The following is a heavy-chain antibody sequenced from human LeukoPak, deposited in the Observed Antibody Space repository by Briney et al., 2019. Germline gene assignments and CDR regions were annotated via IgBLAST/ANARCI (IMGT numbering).Heavy chain of an antibody. J-gene: IGHJ6*02. CDR3: ARDSSPLLWGSDYGMDV. V-gene: IGHV4-39*07. CDR2: IYYGGST. CDR1: GGSISSSGYY. Sequence: PSETLSLTCTVSGGSISSSGYYWGWIRQTPGKGLEWIGSIYYGGSTYYNPPLKSRVTISLDTSKNQFSLKLSSVTAADTAVYYCARDSSPLLWGSDYGMDVWGQGTTVTVSS. D-gene: IGHD3-10*01.